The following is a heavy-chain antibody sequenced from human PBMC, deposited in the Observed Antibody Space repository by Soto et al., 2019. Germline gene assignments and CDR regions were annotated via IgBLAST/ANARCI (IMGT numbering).Heavy chain of an antibody. V-gene: IGHV1-18*01. Sequence: ASVKVSCKASGYTFTSYGISWVRQAPGQGLEWMGWISAYNGNTNYAQKLQGRVTMTTDTSTSTAYMELSSLRSEDTAVYYCARSRSTKFPVYCSSTSCHSGSWYPLGQGTLVTVSS. J-gene: IGHJ5*02. CDR2: ISAYNGNT. D-gene: IGHD2-2*01. CDR3: ARSRSTKFPVYCSSTSCHSGSWYP. CDR1: GYTFTSYG.